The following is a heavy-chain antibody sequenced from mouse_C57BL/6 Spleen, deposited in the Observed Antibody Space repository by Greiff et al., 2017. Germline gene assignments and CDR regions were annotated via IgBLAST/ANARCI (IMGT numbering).Heavy chain of an antibody. Sequence: QVQLQQPGAELVRPGSSVKLSCKASGYTFTSYWMDWVKQRPGQGLEWIGNIYPSDSETHYNQKFKDKATLTVDKSSSTVYMQLSSLTSEDSAVYYCARGDSNFLDYWGQGTTLTVSS. CDR1: GYTFTSYW. CDR3: ARGDSNFLDY. J-gene: IGHJ2*01. CDR2: IYPSDSET. D-gene: IGHD2-5*01. V-gene: IGHV1-61*01.